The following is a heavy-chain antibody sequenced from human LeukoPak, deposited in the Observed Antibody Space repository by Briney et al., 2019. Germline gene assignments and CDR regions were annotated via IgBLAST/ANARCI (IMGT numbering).Heavy chain of an antibody. J-gene: IGHJ4*02. Sequence: SETLSLTCTVSGGSISSYYWSWFRQPAGKGLEWIGRIYTSGSTNYNPSLKSRVTISVDKSKNQFSLKLSSVTAADTAVYYCARDPTTVVTTPYYFDFWGQGTLVTVSS. CDR1: GGSISSYY. D-gene: IGHD4-23*01. CDR3: ARDPTTVVTTPYYFDF. CDR2: IYTSGST. V-gene: IGHV4-4*07.